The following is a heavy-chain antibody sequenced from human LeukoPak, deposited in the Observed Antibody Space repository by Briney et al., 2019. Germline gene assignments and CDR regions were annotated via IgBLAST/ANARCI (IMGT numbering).Heavy chain of an antibody. J-gene: IGHJ4*02. D-gene: IGHD3-16*01. CDR2: MRQDGSEK. CDR1: GFTFSSYW. CDR3: ARDRALGY. Sequence: PGGSLRLSCAASGFTFSSYWTSWVRQAPGKGLEWVANMRQDGSEKYYVDSVRGRFTISRDNAKNSLYLQMNSLRAEDTAVYYCARDRALGYWGQGTLVTVSS. V-gene: IGHV3-7*01.